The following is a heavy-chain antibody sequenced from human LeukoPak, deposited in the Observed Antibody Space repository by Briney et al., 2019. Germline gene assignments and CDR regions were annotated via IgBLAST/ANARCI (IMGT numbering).Heavy chain of an antibody. CDR1: GYTFTSYH. J-gene: IGHJ6*03. D-gene: IGHD3-10*01. Sequence: ASVTVSCKASGYTFTSYHMHWVRQAPGQGLEWMGIINPSGGSTSYAQKFQGRVTMTRNMSTSTVYMELSSLRSEDTAVYYCARAAFGDPYYYYMDVWGKGTTVTVSS. CDR3: ARAAFGDPYYYYMDV. V-gene: IGHV1-46*01. CDR2: INPSGGST.